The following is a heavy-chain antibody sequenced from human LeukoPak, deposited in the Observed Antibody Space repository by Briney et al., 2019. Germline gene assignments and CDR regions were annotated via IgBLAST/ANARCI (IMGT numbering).Heavy chain of an antibody. CDR3: ARGSGETGGYYYVY. D-gene: IGHD3-22*01. Sequence: GASVKVSCKASGGSSSSYAISWVRQAPGQGLEWMGGIIPIFGTANYAQKFQGRVTITADESTRTAYMELRTLRSEDTAIYYCARGSGETGGYYYVYWGRGTPVTVSS. V-gene: IGHV1-69*13. CDR1: GGSSSSYA. J-gene: IGHJ4*02. CDR2: IIPIFGTA.